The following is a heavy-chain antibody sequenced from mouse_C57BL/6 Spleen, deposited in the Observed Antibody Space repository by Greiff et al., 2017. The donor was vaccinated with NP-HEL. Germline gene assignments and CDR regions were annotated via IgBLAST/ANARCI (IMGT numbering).Heavy chain of an antibody. CDR2: ISDGGSYT. J-gene: IGHJ4*01. V-gene: IGHV5-4*03. D-gene: IGHD1-1*01. CDR1: GFTFSSYA. CDR3: ARGIYYYGSSYDYAMDY. Sequence: EVKVVESGGGLVKPGGSLKLSCAASGFTFSSYAMSWVRQTPEKRLEWVATISDGGSYTYYPDNVKGRFTISRDNAKNNLYLQMSHLKSEDTAMYYCARGIYYYGSSYDYAMDYWGQGTSVTVSS.